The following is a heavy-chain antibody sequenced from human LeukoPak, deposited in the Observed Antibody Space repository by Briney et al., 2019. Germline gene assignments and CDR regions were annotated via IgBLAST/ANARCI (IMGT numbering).Heavy chain of an antibody. CDR2: ISSSSSYI. Sequence: GGSLRLSCAASGFTFSSYAMHWVRQAPGKGLEWVSSISSSSSYIYYADSVKGRFTISRDNAKNSLYLQMNSLRAEDTAVYYCARDGVTGGSCLDYWGQGTLVTVSS. V-gene: IGHV3-21*01. CDR1: GFTFSSYA. CDR3: ARDGVTGGSCLDY. D-gene: IGHD2-15*01. J-gene: IGHJ4*02.